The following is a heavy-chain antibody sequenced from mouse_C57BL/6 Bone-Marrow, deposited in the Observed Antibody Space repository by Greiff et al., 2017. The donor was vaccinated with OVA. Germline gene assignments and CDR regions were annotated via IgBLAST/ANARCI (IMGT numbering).Heavy chain of an antibody. Sequence: EVQLQQSGTVLARPGASVKMSCKTSGYTFTSYWMHWVKQRPGQGLEWIGAIYPGNSDTSYNQKFKGKAKLTAGTSASTAYMELSSLTNEYSAVYYCTRGGTPIYYGFAYWGQGTLVTVSA. CDR3: TRGGTPIYYGFAY. CDR2: IYPGNSDT. D-gene: IGHD2-1*01. J-gene: IGHJ3*01. V-gene: IGHV1-5*01. CDR1: GYTFTSYW.